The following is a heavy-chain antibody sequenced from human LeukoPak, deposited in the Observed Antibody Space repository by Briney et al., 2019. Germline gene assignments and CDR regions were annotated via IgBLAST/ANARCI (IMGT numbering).Heavy chain of an antibody. J-gene: IGHJ4*02. CDR3: AKDSGKLRFLEWLLAY. V-gene: IGHV3-30*18. CDR2: ISYDGSNK. CDR1: GFTFSSYG. D-gene: IGHD3-3*01. Sequence: HGRALRLSCAASGFTFSSYGMHWVRQAPGKGLEWVAVISYDGSNKYYADSVKGRFTISRDNSKNTLYLQMNSLRAEDTAVYYCAKDSGKLRFLEWLLAYWGQGTLVTASS.